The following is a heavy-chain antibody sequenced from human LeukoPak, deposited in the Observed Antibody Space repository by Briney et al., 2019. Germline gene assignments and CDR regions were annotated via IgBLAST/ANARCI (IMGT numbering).Heavy chain of an antibody. Sequence: GGSLRLSCAASGFTFSSYGVSWVRQAPGKGLEWVSGISGSGHRTYYADSVKGRFTISRDNSKSTLYLQMNGLRAEDTAVYYCARGGYCSSTSCYHDAFDIWGQGTMVTVSS. CDR1: GFTFSSYG. D-gene: IGHD2-2*01. CDR2: ISGSGHRT. V-gene: IGHV3-23*01. CDR3: ARGGYCSSTSCYHDAFDI. J-gene: IGHJ3*02.